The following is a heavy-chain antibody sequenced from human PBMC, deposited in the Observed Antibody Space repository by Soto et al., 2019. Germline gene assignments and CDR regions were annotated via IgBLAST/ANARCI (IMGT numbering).Heavy chain of an antibody. D-gene: IGHD4-17*01. CDR2: ISAYNGNT. V-gene: IGHV1-18*01. Sequence: ASVKVSCKASGYTFTSFGISWVRQAPGQGLEWMGWISAYNGNTNYAQKLQGRVTMTTDASTSTAYMELRSLRSDDTAVYYCATVPKEYYYGMDVWGQGTTVTVS. J-gene: IGHJ6*02. CDR1: GYTFTSFG. CDR3: ATVPKEYYYGMDV.